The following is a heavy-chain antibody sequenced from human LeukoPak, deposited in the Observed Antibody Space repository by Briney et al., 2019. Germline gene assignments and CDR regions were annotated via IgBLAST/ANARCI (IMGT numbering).Heavy chain of an antibody. D-gene: IGHD6-19*01. J-gene: IGHJ5*01. V-gene: IGHV1-8*01. Sequence: ASVNVSCKASGYTFTTHDINWVRQAPGQGLEWLGWMNPNSGITGYAQKFQGRVNMTRDTSRSTVYMQLGSLRHDDTAVYYCARESGWTDNWLDSWGQGTLVTVSS. CDR3: ARESGWTDNWLDS. CDR1: GYTFTTHD. CDR2: MNPNSGIT.